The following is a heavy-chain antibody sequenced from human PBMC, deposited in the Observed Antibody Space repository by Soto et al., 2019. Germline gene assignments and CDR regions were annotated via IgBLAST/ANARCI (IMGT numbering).Heavy chain of an antibody. CDR1: GVSISSDDYY. Sequence: QVQLQESGPGLVKPSQTLSLTCTVSGVSISSDDYYWTWIHQPPGEGLEWIGNIDYIGRTHYNPSLMSRVTIAMDTSKNQFFLKLSSVTVADTAVYYCARDRSNSPDYFDDWGQGTLVTVSS. CDR2: IDYIGRT. D-gene: IGHD4-4*01. CDR3: ARDRSNSPDYFDD. V-gene: IGHV4-30-4*01. J-gene: IGHJ4*02.